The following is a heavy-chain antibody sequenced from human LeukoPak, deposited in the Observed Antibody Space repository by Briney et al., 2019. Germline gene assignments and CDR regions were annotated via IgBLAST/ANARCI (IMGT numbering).Heavy chain of an antibody. CDR1: GGSISSYY. Sequence: SETLSLTCTVSGGSISSYYWSWIRPPPGKGLEWIGYIYYSASTNYNPSLKSRVTISVDTSKYQFSLKLSSVTAADTAVYYSARLRCLTGGCWYFDLWGRGTLVTVSS. D-gene: IGHD4-17*01. CDR3: ARLRCLTGGCWYFDL. J-gene: IGHJ2*01. CDR2: IYYSAST. V-gene: IGHV4-59*08.